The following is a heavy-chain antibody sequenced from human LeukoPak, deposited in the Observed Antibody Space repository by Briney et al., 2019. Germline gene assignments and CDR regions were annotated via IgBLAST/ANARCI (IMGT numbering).Heavy chain of an antibody. Sequence: PGGSLRLSCAASGFTFSKYGLDWVRQAPGKGLEWVAFIRSDGSNKYYADSVKGRFTISRDNSMNTLYLQMNSLRAEDTAVYYCAKLSVSSGYSFDYWGQGTLVTVSS. CDR3: AKLSVSSGYSFDY. J-gene: IGHJ4*02. D-gene: IGHD3-22*01. CDR1: GFTFSKYG. V-gene: IGHV3-30*02. CDR2: IRSDGSNK.